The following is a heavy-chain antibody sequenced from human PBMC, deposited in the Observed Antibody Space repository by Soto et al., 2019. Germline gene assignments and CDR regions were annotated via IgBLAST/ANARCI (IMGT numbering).Heavy chain of an antibody. CDR1: GYTFTGYY. CDR3: GRGRSGELVIFY. J-gene: IGHJ4*02. V-gene: IGHV1-2*02. D-gene: IGHD1-26*01. CDR2: ISPQTGGT. Sequence: ASVKVSCKGSGYTFTGYYIHWVRQTPGQGPEWMGEISPQTGGTKYAQKYQGRVTMTRDTSITTVYMELSNLSPDDTAVYYCGRGRSGELVIFYWGQGTLVTVSS.